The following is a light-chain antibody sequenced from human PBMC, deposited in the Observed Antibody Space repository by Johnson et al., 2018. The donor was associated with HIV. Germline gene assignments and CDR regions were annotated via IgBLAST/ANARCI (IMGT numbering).Light chain of an antibody. V-gene: IGLV1-51*02. CDR1: SSNIGNNY. J-gene: IGLJ1*01. Sequence: QPVLTQPPSVSAAPGQKVIISCSGSSSNIGNNYVSWYQQLPGTAPKLLIYENNKRPSGIPDRFSGSKSGPSATLGITGLQTGDEADYYCGTWDSSLSAYVFGTGTKVTVL. CDR2: ENN. CDR3: GTWDSSLSAYV.